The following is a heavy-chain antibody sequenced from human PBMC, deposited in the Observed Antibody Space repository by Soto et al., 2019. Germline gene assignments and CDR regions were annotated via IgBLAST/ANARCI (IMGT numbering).Heavy chain of an antibody. D-gene: IGHD4-17*01. CDR3: ARPRRLYLTDDHGHYGASMDHY. V-gene: IGHV1-18*01. J-gene: IGHJ4*02. Sequence: QGQLVQSGAEVKKPGASVKVSCKASGYTFHMFGYTWVRQAPGQGLEWVGWISAYDGNTAYGKHFEGRASLTPDTAASTVYMELRSLTSDETAVYFCARPRRLYLTDDHGHYGASMDHYCGQATLLSVSS. CDR2: ISAYDGNT. CDR1: GYTFHMFG.